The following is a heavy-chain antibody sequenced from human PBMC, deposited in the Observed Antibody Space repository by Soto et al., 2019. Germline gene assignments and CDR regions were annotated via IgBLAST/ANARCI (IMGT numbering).Heavy chain of an antibody. Sequence: GGSLRLSCAASGFTFSSYWMSWVRQAPGKGLEWVANIKQDGSEKYYVDSVKGRFTISRDNAKNSLYLQMNSLRAEDTAVYYCARFTRGVIIPYFDYWGQGTLVTVSS. J-gene: IGHJ4*02. CDR3: ARFTRGVIIPYFDY. V-gene: IGHV3-7*01. CDR1: GFTFSSYW. CDR2: IKQDGSEK. D-gene: IGHD3-10*01.